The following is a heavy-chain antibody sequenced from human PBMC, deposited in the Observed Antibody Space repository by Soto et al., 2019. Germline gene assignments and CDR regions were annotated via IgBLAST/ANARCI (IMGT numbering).Heavy chain of an antibody. V-gene: IGHV1-18*01. CDR1: GYTFTSYG. J-gene: IGHJ4*02. CDR2: ISAYNGNT. Sequence: ASVKVSCKASGYTFTSYGISWVRQAPGQGLEWMGWISAYNGNTNYAQKLQGRVTMTTDTSTSTAYMELRSLRSDDTAVYYCARGWVVPAAMSSGNFDYWGQGTLVTVSS. D-gene: IGHD2-2*01. CDR3: ARGWVVPAAMSSGNFDY.